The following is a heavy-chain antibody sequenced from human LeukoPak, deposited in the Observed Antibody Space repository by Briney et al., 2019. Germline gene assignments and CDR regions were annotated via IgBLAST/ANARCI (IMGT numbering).Heavy chain of an antibody. V-gene: IGHV1-24*01. Sequence: ASVKVSCKVSGYTLTELSMHWVRQAPGKGLEWMGGFDPEDGETIYAQKFQGRATMTEDTSTDTAYMELSSLRSEDTAVYYRATDLSYYDSSGGTKFEPWGQGTLVTVSS. D-gene: IGHD3-22*01. CDR2: FDPEDGET. J-gene: IGHJ5*02. CDR1: GYTLTELS. CDR3: ATDLSYYDSSGGTKFEP.